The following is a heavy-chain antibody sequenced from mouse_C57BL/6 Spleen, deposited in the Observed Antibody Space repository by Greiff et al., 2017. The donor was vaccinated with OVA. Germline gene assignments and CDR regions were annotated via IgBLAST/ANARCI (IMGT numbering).Heavy chain of an antibody. Sequence: QVQLKQSGAELVRPGTSVKVSCKASGYAFTNYLIEWVKQRPGQGLEWIGVINPGSGGTNYNEKFKGKATLTADKSSSTAYMQLSSLTSEDSAVYFCARRGLAVVARGDFDYWGQGTTLTVSS. CDR3: ARRGLAVVARGDFDY. D-gene: IGHD1-1*01. CDR1: GYAFTNYL. CDR2: INPGSGGT. J-gene: IGHJ2*01. V-gene: IGHV1-54*01.